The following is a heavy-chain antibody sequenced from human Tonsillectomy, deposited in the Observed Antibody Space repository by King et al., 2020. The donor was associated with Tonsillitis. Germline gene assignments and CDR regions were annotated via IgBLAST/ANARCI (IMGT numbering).Heavy chain of an antibody. J-gene: IGHJ4*02. CDR1: GFTFITHG. Sequence: VQLVESGGHMVQSGGSLRLSCAASGFTFITHGMHWVRQAPGKGLEWVAFIRYDGSYKYYADSVKGRFTIFRDNSRNTVYLQMNSLRAEDTAGYHCVKAWVGDSYNFHYLGQGTLVTVSS. V-gene: IGHV3-30*02. D-gene: IGHD2-15*01. CDR3: VKAWVGDSYNFHY. CDR2: IRYDGSYK.